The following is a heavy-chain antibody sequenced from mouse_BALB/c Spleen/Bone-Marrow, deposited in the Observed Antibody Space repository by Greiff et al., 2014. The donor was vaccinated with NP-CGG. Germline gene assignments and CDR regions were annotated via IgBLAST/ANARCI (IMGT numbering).Heavy chain of an antibody. D-gene: IGHD2-2*01. V-gene: IGHV2-2*02. CDR3: ARKGYTGYFDV. Sequence: VKLQESGPGLVKPSQSLSITCTVSGFSLTTYGLHWVRQSPGKGLEWLGVIWSGGGTDYNAAFTSRLIITKDNSKSQVSFKMNSLQTNDTAMYYCARKGYTGYFDVWGAGTTVTVSS. CDR1: GFSLTTYG. CDR2: IWSGGGT. J-gene: IGHJ1*01.